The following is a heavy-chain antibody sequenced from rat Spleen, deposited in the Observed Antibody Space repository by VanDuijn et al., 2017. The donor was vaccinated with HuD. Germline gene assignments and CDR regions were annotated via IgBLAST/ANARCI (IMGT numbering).Heavy chain of an antibody. D-gene: IGHD1-10*01. J-gene: IGHJ4*01. CDR1: GYSITSSYR. CDR2: IDHGGST. CDR3: ARFAYNNYVMDA. V-gene: IGHV3-3*01. Sequence: EVQLQESGPGLVKPSQSLSLTCSVTGYSITSSYRWNWIRKFPGNKLEGMGYIDHGGSTNYNPSLRSRISITRDTSKNQFFLQVNSVTTEDTATYYCARFAYNNYVMDAWGQGASVTVSS.